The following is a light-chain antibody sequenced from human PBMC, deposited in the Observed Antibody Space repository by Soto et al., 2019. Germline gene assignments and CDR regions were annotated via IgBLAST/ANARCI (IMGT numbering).Light chain of an antibody. J-gene: IGKJ1*01. CDR1: QSISSNY. Sequence: EIVLTQSPGTLSLFPGERATLSCRASQSISSNYLAWYQQKPGQPPRLLIHGASNRATGIPDRFSGAGSGTDFTLTISRLEPEDFAVYYCHQYGSAPAWTFGQGTKVEIK. CDR3: HQYGSAPAWT. V-gene: IGKV3-20*01. CDR2: GAS.